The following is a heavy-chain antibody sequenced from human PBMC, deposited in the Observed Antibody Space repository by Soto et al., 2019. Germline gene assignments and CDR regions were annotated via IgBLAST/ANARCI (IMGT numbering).Heavy chain of an antibody. CDR2: ISAYNGNT. CDR3: ARSPGWLVPYYFDY. CDR1: GYTFTSYG. Sequence: ASVKVSCKASGYTFTSYGISWVRQAPGQGLEWMAWISAYNGNTNYAQKLQGRVTMTTDTSTSTAYMELRSLRSDDTAVYYCARSPGWLVPYYFDYWGQGTLVTVSS. V-gene: IGHV1-18*01. J-gene: IGHJ4*02. D-gene: IGHD6-19*01.